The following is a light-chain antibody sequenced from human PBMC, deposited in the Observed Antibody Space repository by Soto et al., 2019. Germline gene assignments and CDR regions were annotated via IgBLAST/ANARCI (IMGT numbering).Light chain of an antibody. CDR3: SSFTTTNTWV. CDR1: ISDVGSGNF. Sequence: QSALTQPASVSGSPGQSMTISCTGTISDVGSGNFVSWFQQHPGKAPKLMIYEVTNRPSGVSYRFSGSKSGNTASLTISGLQAEDEADYYCSSFTTTNTWVFGGGTKLTVL. V-gene: IGLV2-14*01. J-gene: IGLJ3*02. CDR2: EVT.